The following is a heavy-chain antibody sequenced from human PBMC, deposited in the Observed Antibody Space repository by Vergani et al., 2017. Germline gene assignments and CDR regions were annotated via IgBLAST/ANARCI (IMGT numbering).Heavy chain of an antibody. J-gene: IGHJ5*02. CDR2: IHSSGTT. D-gene: IGHD3-10*01. CDR3: ARDSWTSELRGVYWFDT. CDR1: GGSTSSGSFY. Sequence: QVQLQESGPGLVKPSQTLSLTCTVSGGSTSSGSFYWSLIRQPAGKGLEWIGRIHSSGTTNYNPSLKSRVTLSVDTSKNQLSLRMTSVSAADTAVYYCARDSWTSELRGVYWFDTWGQGTLVSVSS. V-gene: IGHV4-61*02.